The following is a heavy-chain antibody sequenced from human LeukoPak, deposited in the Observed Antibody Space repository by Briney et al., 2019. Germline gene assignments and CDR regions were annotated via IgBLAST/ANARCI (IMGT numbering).Heavy chain of an antibody. CDR1: GGSISSGGYY. V-gene: IGHV4-31*03. D-gene: IGHD3-22*01. CDR3: ARERDSSGYYAFDI. J-gene: IGHJ3*02. Sequence: SETLSLTCTVSGGSISSGGYYWSWIRQHPGKGLEWIGYIYYSGSTYYNPSLKSRVTISVDTSKNQFSLKLSSVTAADTAVYYCARERDSSGYYAFDIWGQGTMVTVSS. CDR2: IYYSGST.